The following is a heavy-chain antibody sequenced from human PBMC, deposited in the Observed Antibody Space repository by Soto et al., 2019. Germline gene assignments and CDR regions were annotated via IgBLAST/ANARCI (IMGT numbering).Heavy chain of an antibody. CDR1: GGSISSSNW. CDR3: ARRYSGDDLGSMRFDP. D-gene: IGHD5-12*01. V-gene: IGHV4-4*02. CDR2: IYHSGST. Sequence: QVQLQESGPGLVKPSGTLSLTCAVSGGSISSSNWWSRVRQPPGKGLEWIGEIYHSGSTNYNPSRKSRVTISVDKSKNQFSLKLSSVTAADTAVYYCARRYSGDDLGSMRFDPWGQGTLVTVSS. J-gene: IGHJ5*02.